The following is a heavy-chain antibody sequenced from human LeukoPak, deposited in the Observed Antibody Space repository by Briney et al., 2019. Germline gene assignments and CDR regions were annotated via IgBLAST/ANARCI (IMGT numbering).Heavy chain of an antibody. J-gene: IGHJ4*02. V-gene: IGHV1-2*02. CDR2: INPNSGGT. CDR1: GYTFTGYY. D-gene: IGHD6-6*01. Sequence: ASVKVSCKASGYTFTGYYMHWVRQAPGLGLEWMGWINPNSGGTNYAQKFQGRVTMTRDTSISTAYMELSRLRSDDTAVYYCARRSIAALRFDYWGQGTLVTVSS. CDR3: ARRSIAALRFDY.